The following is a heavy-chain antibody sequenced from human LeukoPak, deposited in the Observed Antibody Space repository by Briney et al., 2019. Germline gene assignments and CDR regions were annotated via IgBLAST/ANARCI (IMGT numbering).Heavy chain of an antibody. V-gene: IGHV3-23*01. CDR3: AKDRSTSLMDV. CDR1: GFTFSTYA. J-gene: IGHJ6*04. Sequence: GGSLRLSCAASGFTFSTYAMNWVRQAPGKGLEWVSTIINSGGSTYYADSVKGRFTISRDNSKNTLYLQMNSLRAEDTAVYYCAKDRSTSLMDVWGKGTTVTVSS. D-gene: IGHD2-2*01. CDR2: IINSGGST.